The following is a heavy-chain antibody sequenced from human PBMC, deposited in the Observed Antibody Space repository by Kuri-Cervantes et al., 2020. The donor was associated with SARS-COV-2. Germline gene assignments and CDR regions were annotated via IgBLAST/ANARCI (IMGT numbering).Heavy chain of an antibody. CDR2: IKSKTDGGTT. V-gene: IGHV3-15*01. J-gene: IGHJ6*02. Sequence: GESLKISCAASGFTFSNAWMSWVRQAPGKGLEWVGRIKSKTDGGTTDYAAPVKGRFTISRDDSKNTLYLQMNSLRAEDTAVYYCARDREDIVVVPAAMGYYYYGMDVWGQGTTVTVSS. CDR1: GFTFSNAW. CDR3: ARDREDIVVVPAAMGYYYYGMDV. D-gene: IGHD2-2*01.